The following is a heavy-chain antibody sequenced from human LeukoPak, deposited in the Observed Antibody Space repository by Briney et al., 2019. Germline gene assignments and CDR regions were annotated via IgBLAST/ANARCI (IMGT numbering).Heavy chain of an antibody. J-gene: IGHJ4*02. CDR1: GFTFTSSA. CDR3: AARRVSYYYDSSGSRIQPADYYFDY. D-gene: IGHD3-22*01. Sequence: SVKVSCKASGFTFTSSAVQWVRQARGQRLEWIGRIVVGSGNTNYAQKFQERVTITRDMSTSTAYMELSSLRSEDTAVYYCAARRVSYYYDSSGSRIQPADYYFDYWGQGTLVTVSS. CDR2: IVVGSGNT. V-gene: IGHV1-58*01.